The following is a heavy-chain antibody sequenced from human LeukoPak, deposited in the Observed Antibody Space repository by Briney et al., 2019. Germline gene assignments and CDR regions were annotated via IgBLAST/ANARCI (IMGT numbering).Heavy chain of an antibody. Sequence: GASVKVSCKASGYTFTGYYMHWVRQAPGQGLEWMGRINPNSGGTNYAQKFRGRVTMTRDTSISTAYMELSRLRSDDTAVYYCAREQSGSYYNYWGQGTLVTVSS. CDR1: GYTFTGYY. D-gene: IGHD1-26*01. V-gene: IGHV1-2*06. CDR3: AREQSGSYYNY. CDR2: INPNSGGT. J-gene: IGHJ4*02.